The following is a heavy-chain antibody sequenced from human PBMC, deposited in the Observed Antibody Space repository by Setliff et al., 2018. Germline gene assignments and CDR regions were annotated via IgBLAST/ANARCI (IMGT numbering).Heavy chain of an antibody. CDR3: ARVPARNSGYYFDY. CDR2: SDHGGNT. Sequence: PSETLSLTCSVYGESFSNNYWSWIRQSPGKGLEWIGESDHGGNTTIHPSLKSRLTMSVDTSKNQFSLKLTSVTAADTALYYCARVPARNSGYYFDYWGQGTLVTVSS. CDR1: GESFSNNY. J-gene: IGHJ4*02. D-gene: IGHD4-4*01. V-gene: IGHV4-34*01.